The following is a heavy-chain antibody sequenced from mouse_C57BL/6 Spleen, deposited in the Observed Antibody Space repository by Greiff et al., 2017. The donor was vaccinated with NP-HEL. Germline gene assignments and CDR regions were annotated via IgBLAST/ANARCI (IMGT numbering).Heavy chain of an antibody. CDR3: ARIPRGCDWYFDV. J-gene: IGHJ1*03. CDR2: IYPGDGDT. D-gene: IGHD1-1*02. CDR1: GYAFSSSW. V-gene: IGHV1-82*01. Sequence: VQLQESGPELVKPGASVKISCKASGYAFSSSWMNWVKQRPGKGLEWIGRIYPGDGDTNYNGKFKGKATLTADKSSSTAYMQPSSLTSEDSAVYFCARIPRGCDWYFDVWGTGTTVTVSS.